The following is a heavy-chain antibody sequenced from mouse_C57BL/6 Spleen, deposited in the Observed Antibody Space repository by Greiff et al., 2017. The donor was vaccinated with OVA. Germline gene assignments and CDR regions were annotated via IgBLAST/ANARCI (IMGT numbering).Heavy chain of an antibody. J-gene: IGHJ4*01. Sequence: VQLMESGPELVKPGASVKIPCKASGYTFTDYNMDWVKQSHGKSLEWIGDITPNNGGTIYNQNVKGKATLTVDKSSSTAYLELRSLTSEDTAVYYCARDYDYAMDYWGQGTSVTVSS. CDR1: GYTFTDYN. V-gene: IGHV1-18*01. CDR2: ITPNNGGT. D-gene: IGHD2-4*01. CDR3: ARDYDYAMDY.